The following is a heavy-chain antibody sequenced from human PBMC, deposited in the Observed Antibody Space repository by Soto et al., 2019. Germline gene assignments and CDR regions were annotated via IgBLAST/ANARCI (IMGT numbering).Heavy chain of an antibody. Sequence: QVQLQESGPGLVKPSQTLSLTCTVSGGSISSGDYYWSWIRQPPGKGLEWIGYIYYSGSTYYNPSLKGRVTISVDTSQNQFALNLSSVTAADTAVYYCARVPLTVARYYFDYWGQGTLVTVSS. CDR3: ARVPLTVARYYFDY. J-gene: IGHJ4*02. D-gene: IGHD4-17*01. CDR2: IYYSGST. V-gene: IGHV4-30-4*01. CDR1: GGSISSGDYY.